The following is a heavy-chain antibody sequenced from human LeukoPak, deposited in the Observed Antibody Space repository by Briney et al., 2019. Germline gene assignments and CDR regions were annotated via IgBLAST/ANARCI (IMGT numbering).Heavy chain of an antibody. J-gene: IGHJ4*02. V-gene: IGHV3-23*01. CDR2: ISGSGGST. CDR1: GFTFSSYA. Sequence: GESLRLSCAASGFTFSSYAMSWVRQAPGKGLEWVSAISGSGGSTYYADSVKGRFTISRDNSKNTLYLQMNSLRAEDTAVYYCAKDSRPMTTVTFFDYWGQGTLVTVSS. D-gene: IGHD4-17*01. CDR3: AKDSRPMTTVTFFDY.